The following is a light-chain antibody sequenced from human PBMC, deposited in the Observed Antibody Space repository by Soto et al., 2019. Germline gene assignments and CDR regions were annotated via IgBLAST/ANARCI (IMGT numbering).Light chain of an antibody. CDR1: QIISSY. Sequence: DIHMTQSPYSLSASVGGRVTITFRASQIISSYLNWYQQKPGKAPKLLIYAASSLQSGVPSRFSGSGSGTDFTLTISSLQPEDFATYYCQQSYSTPSITFGQGTRLEIK. CDR2: AAS. J-gene: IGKJ5*01. V-gene: IGKV1-39*01. CDR3: QQSYSTPSIT.